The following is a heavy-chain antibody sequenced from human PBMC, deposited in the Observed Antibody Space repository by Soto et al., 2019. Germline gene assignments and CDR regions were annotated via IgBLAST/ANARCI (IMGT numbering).Heavy chain of an antibody. Sequence: SETLSLTCAVSGGSISSSNWWSWVRQPPGKGLEWIGEIYHSGSTNYNPSLKSRVTISVDKSKNQFSLKLSSVTAADTAVYYCARAERGVAYFYYYYGMDVWGQGTTVTVSS. CDR3: ARAERGVAYFYYYYGMDV. CDR1: GGSISSSNW. J-gene: IGHJ6*02. CDR2: IYHSGST. V-gene: IGHV4-4*02. D-gene: IGHD3-10*01.